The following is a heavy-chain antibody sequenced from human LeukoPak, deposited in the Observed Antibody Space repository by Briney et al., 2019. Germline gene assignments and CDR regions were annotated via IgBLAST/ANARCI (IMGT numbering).Heavy chain of an antibody. CDR3: AKDYTIFGIVIHLFDY. Sequence: SGGTLRLSCAASGFTFSNYGMSWVRQAPGKGLEWVAVISYDGSNEDYADSVTGRFNISRDNSKNTLYPQMNSLRPEDTAVYYCAKDYTIFGIVIHLFDYWGQGTLVTVSS. CDR2: ISYDGSNE. V-gene: IGHV3-30*18. CDR1: GFTFSNYG. D-gene: IGHD3-3*01. J-gene: IGHJ4*02.